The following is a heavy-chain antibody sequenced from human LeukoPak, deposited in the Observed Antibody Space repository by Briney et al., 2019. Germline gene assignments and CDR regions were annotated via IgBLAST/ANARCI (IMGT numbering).Heavy chain of an antibody. V-gene: IGHV3-53*01. CDR3: AKERRNYDILTGCVSWFDP. CDR2: IYSGGST. D-gene: IGHD3-9*01. J-gene: IGHJ5*02. CDR1: GFTVSSNY. Sequence: GGSLRLSCAASGFTVSSNYMSWVRQAPGKGLEWVSVIYSGGSTYYADSVKGRFTISRDNSKNTLYLQMNSLRAEDTAVYYCAKERRNYDILTGCVSWFDPWGQGTLVTVSS.